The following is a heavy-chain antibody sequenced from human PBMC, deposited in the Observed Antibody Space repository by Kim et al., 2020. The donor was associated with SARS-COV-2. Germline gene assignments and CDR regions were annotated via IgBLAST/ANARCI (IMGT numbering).Heavy chain of an antibody. CDR3: AKPPGYDILTGYDYMDV. CDR2: ISWNSGSI. Sequence: GGSLRLSCAASGFTFDDYAMHWVRQAPGKGLEWVSGISWNSGSIGYADSVKGRFTISRDNAKNSLYLQMNSLRAEDTALYYCAKPPGYDILTGYDYMDVWGKGTTVTVSS. CDR1: GFTFDDYA. V-gene: IGHV3-9*01. J-gene: IGHJ6*03. D-gene: IGHD3-9*01.